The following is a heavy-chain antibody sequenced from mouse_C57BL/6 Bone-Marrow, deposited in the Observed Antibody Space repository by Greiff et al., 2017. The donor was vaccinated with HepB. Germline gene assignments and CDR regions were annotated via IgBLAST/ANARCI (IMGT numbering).Heavy chain of an antibody. D-gene: IGHD4-1*01. Sequence: EVQLVESGGGLVKPGGSLKLSCAASGFTFSDYGMHWVRQAPEKGLEWVAYISSGSSTIYYAETVKGRFTISRGNAKNTLFLQMTSLRSEDTAMYYCARGPNWFLPAWFAYWGQGTLVTVSA. CDR3: ARGPNWFLPAWFAY. J-gene: IGHJ3*01. CDR2: ISSGSSTI. CDR1: GFTFSDYG. V-gene: IGHV5-17*01.